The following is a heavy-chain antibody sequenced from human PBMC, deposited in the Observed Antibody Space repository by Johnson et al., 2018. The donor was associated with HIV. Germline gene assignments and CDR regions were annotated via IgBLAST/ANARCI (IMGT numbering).Heavy chain of an antibody. CDR2: ISYDGSNK. Sequence: MQLVESGGGVVQPGRSLRLSCAASGFTFSSYALHWVRQAPGKGLQWVAVISYDGSNKYYADSVKSRFTISRDNSKNTLYLQMNSLRAEDTAVYYCAREKYRRRDAFDVWGQGTVVIVSS. V-gene: IGHV3-30-3*01. D-gene: IGHD1-14*01. J-gene: IGHJ3*01. CDR3: AREKYRRRDAFDV. CDR1: GFTFSSYA.